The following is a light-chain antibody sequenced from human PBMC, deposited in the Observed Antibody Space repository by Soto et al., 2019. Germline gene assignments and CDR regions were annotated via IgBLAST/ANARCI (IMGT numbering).Light chain of an antibody. J-gene: IGKJ1*01. CDR2: DSS. CDR1: QSVSSH. CDR3: QQFGAWPS. V-gene: IGKV3-15*01. Sequence: EIRMTQSPAILSVSPGESATLSCRASQSVSSHVVWYQQKPGQAPRLLISDSSTTGFPARFSGSGSGTEFTLTISSLQADDSTIYCCQQFGAWPSFGLGTKLEI.